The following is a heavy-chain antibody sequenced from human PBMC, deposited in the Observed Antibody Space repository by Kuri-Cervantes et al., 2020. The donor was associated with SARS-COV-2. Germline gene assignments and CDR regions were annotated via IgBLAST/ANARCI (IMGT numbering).Heavy chain of an antibody. CDR1: GFTFDEYA. CDR2: IKQDGSEK. CDR3: ARDRLPEAFDI. D-gene: IGHD1-14*01. Sequence: GESLKISCAGSGFTFDEYAMSWVRQAPGKGLEWVANIKQDGSEKYYVDSVKGRFTISRDNAKNSLYLQMNSLRAEDTAVYYCARDRLPEAFDIWGQGTMVTVSS. V-gene: IGHV3-7*01. J-gene: IGHJ3*02.